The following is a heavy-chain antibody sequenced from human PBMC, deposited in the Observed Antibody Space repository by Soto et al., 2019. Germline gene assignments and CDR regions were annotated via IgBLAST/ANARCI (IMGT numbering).Heavy chain of an antibody. CDR3: ARESGMEQWPRPFDY. J-gene: IGHJ4*02. Sequence: QVQLVESGGGVVQPGRSLRLSCAASGFTFSSYAMHWVRQAPGKGLEWVAVISYDGSNKYYADSVKGRFTISRDNSRNTLYLQMNGLRAEDTAVYYCARESGMEQWPRPFDYWGQGTLVTVSS. V-gene: IGHV3-30-3*01. CDR1: GFTFSSYA. D-gene: IGHD6-19*01. CDR2: ISYDGSNK.